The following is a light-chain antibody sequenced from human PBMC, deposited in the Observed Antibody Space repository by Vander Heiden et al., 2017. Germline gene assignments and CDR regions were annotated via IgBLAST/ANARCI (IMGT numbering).Light chain of an antibody. CDR1: KLGDKY. CDR3: QAWDSSTVV. CDR2: KDS. J-gene: IGLJ2*01. V-gene: IGLV3-1*01. Sequence: SYELTQPPSVSVSPGQTASITCSGDKLGDKYACWYQQKPGQYPWLVIYKDSKRPSGIPERFSGSNSGNTATLTISGTQAMDEADYYCQAWDSSTVVFGGGTKLTVL.